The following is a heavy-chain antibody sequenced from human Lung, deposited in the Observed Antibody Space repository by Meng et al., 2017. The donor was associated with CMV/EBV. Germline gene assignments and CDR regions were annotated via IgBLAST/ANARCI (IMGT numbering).Heavy chain of an antibody. J-gene: IGHJ4*02. D-gene: IGHD2/OR15-2a*01. Sequence: QGQLVQAGVEVKEPGSAVKVACKTSGGSFSTYTFSWVRQAPGQGLEWMGGLIPVLNKAKSAPRFQDRVTFTADETTTTAYMELSSLTFEGTAVYFCARGRGNQPLFDFWGQGTLVTVSS. CDR3: ARGRGNQPLFDF. CDR1: GGSFSTYT. CDR2: LIPVLNKA. V-gene: IGHV1-69*10.